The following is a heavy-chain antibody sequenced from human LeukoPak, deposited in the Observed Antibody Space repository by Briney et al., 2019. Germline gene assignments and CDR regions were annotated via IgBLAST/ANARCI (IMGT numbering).Heavy chain of an antibody. CDR2: INPNSGGT. J-gene: IGHJ6*02. CDR1: GYTFTGYY. D-gene: IGHD2-15*01. CDR3: ARWYAAGYYYYGMDV. Sequence: ASVKVSCKASGYTFTGYYMHWVRQAPGQGLEWMGWINPNSGGTNYAQKFQGRVTMTRDTSISTAYMELSRLRSDDTAVYYCARWYAAGYYYYGMDVWGQGTTVTVSS. V-gene: IGHV1-2*02.